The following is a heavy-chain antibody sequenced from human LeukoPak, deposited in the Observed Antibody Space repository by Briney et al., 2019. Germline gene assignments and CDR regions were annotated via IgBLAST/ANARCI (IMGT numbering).Heavy chain of an antibody. V-gene: IGHV1-69*13. Sequence: ASVKVPCKASGGTFSSYAISWVRQAPGQGLEWMGGIIPIFGTANYAQKFQGRVTITADESTSTAYMELSSLRSEDTAVYYCARIYTDGDYGYWGQGTLVTVSS. D-gene: IGHD4-17*01. CDR3: ARIYTDGDYGY. CDR2: IIPIFGTA. J-gene: IGHJ4*02. CDR1: GGTFSSYA.